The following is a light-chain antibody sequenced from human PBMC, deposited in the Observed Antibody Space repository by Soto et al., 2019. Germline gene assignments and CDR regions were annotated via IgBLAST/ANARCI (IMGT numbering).Light chain of an antibody. CDR1: QSISSN. CDR2: GAS. V-gene: IGKV3-15*01. CDR3: QQRNMWPIT. J-gene: IGKJ5*01. Sequence: EIVMTQSPATLSVVPGERATLSCRASQSISSNLAWYQQKPGQAPRLLTYGASTRATGIPARFSGGGSGTEFTLTIRSLETEDSAVYYCQQRNMWPITVGLGTRREIK.